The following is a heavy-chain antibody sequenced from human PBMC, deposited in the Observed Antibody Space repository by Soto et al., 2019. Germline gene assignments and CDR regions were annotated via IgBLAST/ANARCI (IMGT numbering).Heavy chain of an antibody. CDR2: ISWNSGSI. J-gene: IGHJ4*02. V-gene: IGHV3-9*01. Sequence: GGSLRLSCAASGFTFDDYAMHWVRQAPGKGLEWVSGISWNSGSIGYADSVKGRFTISRDNAKNSLYLQMNSLRAEDTALYYCAKDSSSWYYFDYWGQGTLVTVSS. CDR1: GFTFDDYA. CDR3: AKDSSSWYYFDY. D-gene: IGHD6-13*01.